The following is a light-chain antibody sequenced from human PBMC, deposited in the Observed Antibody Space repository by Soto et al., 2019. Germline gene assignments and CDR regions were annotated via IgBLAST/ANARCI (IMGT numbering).Light chain of an antibody. V-gene: IGLV2-14*01. CDR1: SSDVGGYNY. Sequence: QSALTQPASVSGSPGQSITISRTGTSSDVGGYNYVSWYQQHPGKAPKLVIYGVSYRPSGVSGRFSGSKFQNTASLTISGLQPEDEADYYCSSYRSGSVVLFGGGTKLTVL. CDR2: GVS. CDR3: SSYRSGSVVL. J-gene: IGLJ3*02.